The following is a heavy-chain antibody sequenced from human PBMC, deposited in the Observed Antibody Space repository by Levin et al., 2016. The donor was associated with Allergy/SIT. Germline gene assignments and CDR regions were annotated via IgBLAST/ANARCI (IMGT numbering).Heavy chain of an antibody. V-gene: IGHV1-2*02. Sequence: WVRQAPGQGLEWMGWINPNSGGTNYAQKFQGRVTMTRDASISTAYMELSRLRSDDTAVYYCARVPRSLSGTAGWFDIWGQGTLVTVSS. CDR3: ARVPRSLSGTAGWFDI. CDR2: INPNSGGT. J-gene: IGHJ5*02. D-gene: IGHD1-7*01.